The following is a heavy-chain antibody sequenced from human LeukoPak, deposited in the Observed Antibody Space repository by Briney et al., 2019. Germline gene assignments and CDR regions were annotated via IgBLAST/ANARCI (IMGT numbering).Heavy chain of an antibody. CDR3: ARAHLAAAGAYYFDY. CDR2: IHHSGSA. V-gene: IGHV4-38-2*02. J-gene: IGHJ4*02. CDR1: GYSISSGYY. D-gene: IGHD6-13*01. Sequence: PSETLPLTCIVSGYSISSGYYWGWIRQPPGKGLEWIGNIHHSGSAYYNPSLKSRVTISVDTSKNQFSLKLSSVTAADTAVYYCARAHLAAAGAYYFDYWGQGTLVTVSS.